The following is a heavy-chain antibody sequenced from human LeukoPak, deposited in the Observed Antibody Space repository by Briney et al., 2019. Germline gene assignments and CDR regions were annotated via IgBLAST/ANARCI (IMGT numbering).Heavy chain of an antibody. J-gene: IGHJ3*01. CDR1: GYTFTSYG. V-gene: IGHV1-18*01. CDR2: ISAYNGNP. CDR3: TRLLEKVDVGEGNEGLFDS. D-gene: IGHD3-9*01. Sequence: ASVKVSCKASGYTFTSYGISWVRQAPGQGLEWMGWISAYNGNPKYAENLQGRVSMTTDTSTSTAYMELRSLRSDDTAVYYCTRLLEKVDVGEGNEGLFDSWGQGTMVTVSS.